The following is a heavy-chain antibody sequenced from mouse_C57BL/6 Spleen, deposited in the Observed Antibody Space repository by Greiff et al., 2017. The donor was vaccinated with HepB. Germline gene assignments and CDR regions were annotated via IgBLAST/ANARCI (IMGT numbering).Heavy chain of an antibody. Sequence: QVQLQQPGAELVRPGSSVKLSCKASGYTFTSYWMHWVKQRPIQGLEWIGNIDPSDSETHYNQKFKDKATLTVDKSSSTAYMQLSSLTSEDSAVYYCARWAYGSPNWYFDVWGTGTTVTVSS. J-gene: IGHJ1*03. D-gene: IGHD1-1*01. CDR2: IDPSDSET. CDR1: GYTFTSYW. CDR3: ARWAYGSPNWYFDV. V-gene: IGHV1-52*01.